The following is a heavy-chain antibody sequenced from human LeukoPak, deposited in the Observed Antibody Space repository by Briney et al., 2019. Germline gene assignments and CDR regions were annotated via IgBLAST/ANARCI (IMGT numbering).Heavy chain of an antibody. CDR3: AKGVQIVYYYYYMDV. Sequence: PGGSLRLSCAASGFTFSSYAMSWVRQAPGKGLERVSAISGSGGSTYYADSAKGRFTISRDNSKNKLHLQINSLRAEDTAVYYCAKGVQIVYYYYYMDVWGKGTTVTVSS. J-gene: IGHJ6*03. CDR1: GFTFSSYA. CDR2: ISGSGGST. V-gene: IGHV3-23*01. D-gene: IGHD3-16*02.